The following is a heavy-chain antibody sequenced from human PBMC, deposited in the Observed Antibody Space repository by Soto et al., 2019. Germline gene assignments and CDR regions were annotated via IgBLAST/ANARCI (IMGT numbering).Heavy chain of an antibody. CDR1: GGSISSYY. CDR3: ARAPLVWFGELSFYYYYGMDV. J-gene: IGHJ6*02. Sequence: PSETLSLTCTVSGGSISSYYWSWIRQPPGKGLEWIGYIYYSGSTNYNPSLKSRVTISVDTSKNQFSLKLSSVTAADTAVYYCARAPLVWFGELSFYYYYGMDVWGQGTTVTAP. V-gene: IGHV4-59*01. CDR2: IYYSGST. D-gene: IGHD3-10*01.